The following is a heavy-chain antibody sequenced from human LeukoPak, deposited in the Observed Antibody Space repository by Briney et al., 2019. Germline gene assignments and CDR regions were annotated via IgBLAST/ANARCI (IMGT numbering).Heavy chain of an antibody. J-gene: IGHJ6*03. D-gene: IGHD2-2*01. CDR1: GGSISSYY. V-gene: IGHV4-59*01. Sequence: PSETLSLTCTVSGGSISSYYWSWIRQPPGKGLEWIGYIYYSGSTNYNPSLKSRVTISVDTSKNQFSLKLSSVTAADTAVYYCARVLVVPAGYYYYMDVWGKGTTVTVSS. CDR3: ARVLVVPAGYYYYMDV. CDR2: IYYSGST.